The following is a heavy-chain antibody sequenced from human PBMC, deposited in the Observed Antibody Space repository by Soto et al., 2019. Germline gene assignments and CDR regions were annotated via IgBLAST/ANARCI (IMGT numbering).Heavy chain of an antibody. CDR1: GFTFSSYG. J-gene: IGHJ5*02. D-gene: IGHD6-13*01. Sequence: PGGSLRLSCAASGFTFSSYGMHWVRQAPGKGLEWVAVISYDGSNKYYADSVKGRFTISRDNSKNTLYLQMNSLRAEDMAVYYCARGSSFSVAAAGWFDPWGQGTLVTVSS. CDR3: ARGSSFSVAAAGWFDP. CDR2: ISYDGSNK. V-gene: IGHV3-30*03.